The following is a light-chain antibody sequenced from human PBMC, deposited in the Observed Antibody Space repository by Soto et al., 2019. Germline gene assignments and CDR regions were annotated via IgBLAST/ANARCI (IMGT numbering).Light chain of an antibody. CDR3: QQYNSYSRT. CDR1: QSISSW. J-gene: IGKJ1*01. CDR2: DAS. Sequence: DIQMTQSPSTRSASVGDRVTITCRASQSISSWLAWYQQKPGKAPKLLIYDASSLESGVPSRFSGSGSGTEFTLTISGLQPDDFATYYCQQYNSYSRTFGQGTKVDIK. V-gene: IGKV1-5*01.